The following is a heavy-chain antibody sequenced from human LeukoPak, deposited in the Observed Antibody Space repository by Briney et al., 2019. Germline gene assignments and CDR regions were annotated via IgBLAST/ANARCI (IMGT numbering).Heavy chain of an antibody. D-gene: IGHD6-19*01. CDR1: GGSISSYY. Sequence: SETLSLTCTVSGGSISSYYWSWIRQPAGKGLEWIGRIYTSGSTNYNPSLKSRVTISVDTSKNQFSLKLSSVTAADTAVYYCARLMYSSGWYATHFDYWGQGTLVTVSS. CDR2: IYTSGST. J-gene: IGHJ4*02. CDR3: ARLMYSSGWYATHFDY. V-gene: IGHV4-4*07.